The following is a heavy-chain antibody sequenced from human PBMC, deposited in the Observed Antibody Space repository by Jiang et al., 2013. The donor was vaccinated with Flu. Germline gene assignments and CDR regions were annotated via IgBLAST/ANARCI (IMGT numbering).Heavy chain of an antibody. D-gene: IGHD5-18*01. CDR2: IIPIFGTA. Sequence: SGAEVKNPGSSVKVSCKDSGGTLSSYAISWVRQAPGQGLEWMGGIIPIFGTAKYAQRFQGRVTISADESTSTAYMELSSLRSEDTAVYYCSRGVGGYSYGYNVYWGQGTLVTVSS. CDR1: GGTLSSYA. V-gene: IGHV1-69*01. CDR3: SRGVGGYSYGYNVY. J-gene: IGHJ4*02.